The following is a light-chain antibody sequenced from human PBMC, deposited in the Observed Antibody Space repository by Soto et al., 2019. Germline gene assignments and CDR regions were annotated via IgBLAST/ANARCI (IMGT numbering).Light chain of an antibody. CDR2: GAS. J-gene: IGKJ1*01. V-gene: IGKV1-5*01. CDR1: QSIRYY. Sequence: DIQLTQSPPTLSASVGDRVTITCRASQSIRYYLAWYQQMPGKAPKLLIYGASSLQSGVPSRFSGSGSGTEFTLTISSQQPYDFATYFCQHHNSYSQTCGQGNKVEIK. CDR3: QHHNSYSQT.